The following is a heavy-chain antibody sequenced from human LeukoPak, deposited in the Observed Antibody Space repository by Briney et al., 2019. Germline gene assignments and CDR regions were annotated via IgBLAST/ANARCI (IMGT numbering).Heavy chain of an antibody. Sequence: SQTLSLTCAISGDSVSSNSGAWNWIRQSPSRGLEWLGTTYYRSKWYNGYAVSVKSRITINPDTSKNQFSLHLNSVTPEDTAVYYCAGGPGSLLHWGQGILVTVSS. CDR3: AGGPGSLLH. CDR2: TYYRSKWYN. J-gene: IGHJ4*02. CDR1: GDSVSSNSGA. V-gene: IGHV6-1*01.